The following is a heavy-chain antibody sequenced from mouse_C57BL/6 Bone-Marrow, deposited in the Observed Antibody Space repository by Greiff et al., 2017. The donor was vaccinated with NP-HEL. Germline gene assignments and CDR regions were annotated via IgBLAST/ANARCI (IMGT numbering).Heavy chain of an antibody. V-gene: IGHV1-76*01. CDR1: GYTFTDYY. J-gene: IGHJ2*01. Sequence: VKLQESGAELVRPGASVKLSCKASGYTFTDYYINWVKQRPGQGLEWIARIYPGSGNTYYNEKFKGKATLTAEKSSSTAYMQLSSLTSEDSAVYFCARGTMVNYWGQGTTLTVSS. CDR3: ARGTMVNY. CDR2: IYPGSGNT. D-gene: IGHD2-2*01.